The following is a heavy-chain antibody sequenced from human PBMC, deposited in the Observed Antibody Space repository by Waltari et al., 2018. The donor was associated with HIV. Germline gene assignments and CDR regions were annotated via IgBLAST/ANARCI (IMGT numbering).Heavy chain of an antibody. V-gene: IGHV3-23*04. Sequence: EVQLVESGGALVKLGESLRLPCAASGFTFSSIAMPWGRQAPGKGLQWVAGISGNGGSRNYTDSVKGRFTISRDNSKKTLYLQMDSLRAEDTAVYYCAKVPVLPTGREDYWGQGTLVTVSS. CDR1: GFTFSSIA. CDR3: AKVPVLPTGREDY. CDR2: ISGNGGSR. J-gene: IGHJ4*02. D-gene: IGHD2-2*01.